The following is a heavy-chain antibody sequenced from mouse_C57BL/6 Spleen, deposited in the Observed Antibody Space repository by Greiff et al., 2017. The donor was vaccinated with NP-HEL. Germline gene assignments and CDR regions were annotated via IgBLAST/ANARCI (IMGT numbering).Heavy chain of an antibody. Sequence: QVQLQHSGAELVKPGASVKLSCKASGYTFTSYWMHWVKQRPGQGLEWIGMIHPNSGSTNYNEKFKSKATLTVDKSSSTAYMQLSSLTSEDSAVYYCAPYGKGYYFDYWGQGTTLTVSS. CDR2: IHPNSGST. CDR1: GYTFTSYW. V-gene: IGHV1-64*01. CDR3: APYGKGYYFDY. D-gene: IGHD2-1*01. J-gene: IGHJ2*01.